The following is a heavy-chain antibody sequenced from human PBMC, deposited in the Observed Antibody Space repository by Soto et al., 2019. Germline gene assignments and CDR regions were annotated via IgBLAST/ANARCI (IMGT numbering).Heavy chain of an antibody. Sequence: EVQLAESGGGLVKPGGSLRRSCAASGFTFSSCTMNCVRQAPGKGLEWVSSISSGSTYIYYADSAKGRFTVSRDNAKNSLYLQMNSLRAEDTAVYYCARDSEYSSSSWPLDYWGQGTLVTVSS. CDR1: GFTFSSCT. CDR2: ISSGSTYI. D-gene: IGHD6-6*01. V-gene: IGHV3-21*01. J-gene: IGHJ4*02. CDR3: ARDSEYSSSSWPLDY.